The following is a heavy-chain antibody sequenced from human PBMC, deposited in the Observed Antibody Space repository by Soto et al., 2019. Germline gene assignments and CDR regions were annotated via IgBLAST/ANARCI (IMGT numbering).Heavy chain of an antibody. CDR2: IYYSGST. CDR1: GGYISPYY. CDR3: ARQRYGDYDTAMVNEIDY. D-gene: IGHD5-18*01. J-gene: IGHJ4*02. Sequence: SQTHPLTYTVSGGYISPYYWSWIRQPPGKGLEWIGYIYYSGSTYYNPSLKSRVTISVDTSKNQFSLKLSSVTAADTAVYYCARQRYGDYDTAMVNEIDYWGQGTLVTVSS. V-gene: IGHV4-59*08.